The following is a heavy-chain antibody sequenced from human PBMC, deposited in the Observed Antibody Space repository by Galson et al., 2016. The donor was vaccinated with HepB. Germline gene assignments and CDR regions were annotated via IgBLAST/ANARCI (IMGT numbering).Heavy chain of an antibody. CDR2: IGTAAGDT. CDR1: GFTFITYD. J-gene: IGHJ6*04. CDR3: ARGKSLWTTPWNYGLDV. D-gene: IGHD3-10*01. V-gene: IGHV3-13*01. Sequence: SLRLSCAASGFTFITYDIHWVRQPPXKGLXWVSAIGTAAGDTHYAASVEGRFTVSRENAKNSLFLQMHSLRAEDTAVYYCARGKSLWTTPWNYGLDVWGKGTTVTVSS.